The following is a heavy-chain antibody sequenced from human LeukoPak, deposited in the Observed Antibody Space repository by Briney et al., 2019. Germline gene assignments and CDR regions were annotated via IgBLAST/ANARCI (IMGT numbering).Heavy chain of an antibody. V-gene: IGHV4-59*01. CDR3: ARGLSNWNELDY. CDR2: IYYSGST. J-gene: IGHJ4*02. D-gene: IGHD1-1*01. CDR1: YY. Sequence: YYWSWIRQPPGKGLEWIGYIYYSGSTNYNPSLKSRATISVDTSKNQFSLKLSSVTAADTAVYYCARGLSNWNELDYWGQGTLVTVSS.